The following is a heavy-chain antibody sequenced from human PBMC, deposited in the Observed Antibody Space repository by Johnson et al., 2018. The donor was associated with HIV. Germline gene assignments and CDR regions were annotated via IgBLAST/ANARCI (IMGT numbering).Heavy chain of an antibody. Sequence: EVQLVESGGGLIQPGGSLRLSCAASGFTVSSNYMSWVRQAPGKGLEWVSVIYSGGSTYYADSVKGRFTISRDNSKNTLYLQMNSLRAEDTAVYYCARERDDSSGYYYHDAFDIWGQGTMVTVSS. D-gene: IGHD3-22*01. CDR3: ARERDDSSGYYYHDAFDI. CDR1: GFTVSSNY. V-gene: IGHV3-53*01. CDR2: IYSGGST. J-gene: IGHJ3*02.